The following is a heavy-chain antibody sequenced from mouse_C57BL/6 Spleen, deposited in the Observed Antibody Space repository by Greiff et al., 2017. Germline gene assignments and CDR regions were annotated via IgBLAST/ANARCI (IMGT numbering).Heavy chain of an antibody. V-gene: IGHV1-53*01. CDR2: INPCNGGT. CDR1: GYTFTSSW. D-gene: IGHD1-3*01. J-gene: IGHJ2*01. Sequence: VPLQQPGAELVQPGASVKLSCKASGYTFTSSWMHWVKQRPGQGLEWIGNINPCNGGTNYNEKFKSKATLTVDKSSSTAYMQLSSLTSGDSAVYDCARGKGFSFDCCGQGTTLTVS. CDR3: ARGKGFSFDC.